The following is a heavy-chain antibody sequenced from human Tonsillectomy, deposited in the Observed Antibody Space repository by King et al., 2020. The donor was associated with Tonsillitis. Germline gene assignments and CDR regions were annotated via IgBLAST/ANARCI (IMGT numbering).Heavy chain of an antibody. J-gene: IGHJ4*02. V-gene: IGHV1-18*01. D-gene: IGHD3-3*01. CDR1: GYPFTSYA. CDR3: AREGIGRYYDFWSGSDY. Sequence: QLVQSGAEVKKPGASVTVSCKTSGYPFTSYAISWVRQAPGQGLEWVGWMSTYNGKTNYAQKFQGRVTMTADTSTYTAFLDLRSLRSDDTAVYYCAREGIGRYYDFWSGSDYWVQGTLVTVSS. CDR2: MSTYNGKT.